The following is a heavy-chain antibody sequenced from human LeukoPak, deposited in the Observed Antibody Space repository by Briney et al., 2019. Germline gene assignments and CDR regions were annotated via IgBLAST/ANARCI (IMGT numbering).Heavy chain of an antibody. V-gene: IGHV4-59*08. Sequence: PSETLSLTCTVSGASISSYFGSWVRQPPGKGLEWIGFISYSGNTNYNPSLKSRVTMSVDTSRNQFSLKLSSVTAADTAVYYCARTQRGYRSGYLHFQQWGQGTLVTVSS. CDR2: ISYSGNT. D-gene: IGHD5-18*01. J-gene: IGHJ1*01. CDR1: GASISSYF. CDR3: ARTQRGYRSGYLHFQQ.